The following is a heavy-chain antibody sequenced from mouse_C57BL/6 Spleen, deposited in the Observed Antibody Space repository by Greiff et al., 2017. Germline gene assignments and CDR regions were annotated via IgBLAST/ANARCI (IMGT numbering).Heavy chain of an antibody. CDR1: GYTFTSYG. Sequence: VQLQQSGAELARPGASVKLSCKASGYTFTSYGISWVKQRTGQGLEWIGEIYPRSGNTYYNEKFKGKATLTADKSSSTAYMELLSLTSEDSAVYFCATLGPYDCDYNLYFDVWGTGTTVTVSS. CDR3: ATLGPYDCDYNLYFDV. D-gene: IGHD2-3*01. CDR2: IYPRSGNT. J-gene: IGHJ1*03. V-gene: IGHV1-81*01.